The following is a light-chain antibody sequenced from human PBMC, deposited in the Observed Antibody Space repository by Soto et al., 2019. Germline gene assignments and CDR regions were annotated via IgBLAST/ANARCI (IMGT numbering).Light chain of an antibody. CDR2: AAS. CDR3: QQADSFPT. J-gene: IGKJ4*01. Sequence: DIQMTQSPSSVSASVGDRVTITFRASQVISSWLVWYQQKPGKAPKLLIYAASSLQSGVPSRFSGSGSGTDFTLTISSLQPEDFATYYCQQADSFPTFGGGTKVDI. CDR1: QVISSW. V-gene: IGKV1D-12*01.